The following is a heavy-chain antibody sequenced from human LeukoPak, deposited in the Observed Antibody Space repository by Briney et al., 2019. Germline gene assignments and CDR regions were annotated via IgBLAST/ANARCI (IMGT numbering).Heavy chain of an antibody. J-gene: IGHJ5*02. V-gene: IGHV4-34*01. D-gene: IGHD3-16*01. CDR3: ARSKGGRWFDP. Sequence: SETLSLTCAVYGGSFSGYYWSWIRQPPGKGLEWIGGINHSGSTNNNPSLKSRVTISVDTSKNQFSLKLSSVTAADTAVYYCARSKGGRWFDPWGQGTLVTVSS. CDR2: INHSGST. CDR1: GGSFSGYY.